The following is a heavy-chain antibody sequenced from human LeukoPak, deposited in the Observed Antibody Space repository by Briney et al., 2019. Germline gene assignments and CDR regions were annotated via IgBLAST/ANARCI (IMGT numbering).Heavy chain of an antibody. D-gene: IGHD6-6*01. J-gene: IGHJ4*02. CDR2: ILQDGSEK. V-gene: IGHV3-7*01. CDR3: ARAGAYSSSSPAGL. Sequence: PGGSLRLSCAASGFTFSSYWMSWVRQTPGKGQEWVAIILQDGSEKHYVASVKGRFTISRDNAKNSVYLQMNGLRAEDTAVYYCARAGAYSSSSPAGLWGQGTLVTVSS. CDR1: GFTFSSYW.